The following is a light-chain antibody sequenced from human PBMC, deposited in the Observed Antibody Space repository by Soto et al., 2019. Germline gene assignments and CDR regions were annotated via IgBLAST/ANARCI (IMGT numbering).Light chain of an antibody. CDR3: QHYDKRET. CDR2: GAS. CDR1: QSVASN. V-gene: IGKV3-15*01. Sequence: EIVLTQSPATLSVSPGERATLSCRASQSVASNLAWYQQKPGQAPRLLIYGASTRATGIPARFSGSGSGTEFTLTISSLQSEDFAVYSCQHYDKRETLGQGTKVDIK. J-gene: IGKJ1*01.